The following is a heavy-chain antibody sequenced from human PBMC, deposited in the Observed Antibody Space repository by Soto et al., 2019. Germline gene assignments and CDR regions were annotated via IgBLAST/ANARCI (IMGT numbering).Heavy chain of an antibody. V-gene: IGHV2-5*01. CDR1: GFSLSARGVG. D-gene: IGHD5-12*01. J-gene: IGHJ4*02. CDR2: IYWNNDQ. Sequence: QITLKESGPTLVKPTQTLTLTCTFSGFSLSARGVGVGWIRQPPGKALEWLALIYWNNDQHYSPSLRSRLTITKDTSKNQVVLTMTNMDPVDTATYYCARWGFSGYNNNYWGQGTLVTVSS. CDR3: ARWGFSGYNNNY.